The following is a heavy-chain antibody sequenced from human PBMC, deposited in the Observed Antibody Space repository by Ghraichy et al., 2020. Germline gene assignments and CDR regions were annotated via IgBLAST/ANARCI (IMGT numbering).Heavy chain of an antibody. CDR1: GFIFSTYS. V-gene: IGHV3-21*01. D-gene: IGHD3-22*01. J-gene: IGHJ6*02. CDR2: ISSSSASI. Sequence: GGSLRLSCAASGFIFSTYSMNWVRQAPGKGLEWVSSISSSSASIYYADSVKGRFTVSRDNAKNTLYLQMNSLRAEDTAVYYCARDGGHITMITYFYGMDVWGQGTTVTVSS. CDR3: ARDGGHITMITYFYGMDV.